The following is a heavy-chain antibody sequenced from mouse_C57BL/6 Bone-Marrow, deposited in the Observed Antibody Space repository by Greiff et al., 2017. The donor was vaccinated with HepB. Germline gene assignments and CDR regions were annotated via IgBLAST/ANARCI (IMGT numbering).Heavy chain of an antibody. CDR2: IYPRSGNT. Sequence: VQLQQSGAELVRPGASVKISCNASGYAFTSYGINWVKPRTGKGLEWIGEIYPRSGNTYYNVKFKGKATLTADKSSSTAYLELRSLTSDDSAVYSCTRDMTMSYFDVCGPGTTLTVSS. D-gene: IGHD1-1*02. J-gene: IGHJ2*01. CDR1: GYAFTSYG. V-gene: IGHV1-81*01. CDR3: TRDMTMSYFDV.